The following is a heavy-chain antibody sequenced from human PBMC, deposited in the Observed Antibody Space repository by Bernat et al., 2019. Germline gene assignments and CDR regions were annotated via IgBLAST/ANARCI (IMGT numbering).Heavy chain of an antibody. Sequence: QLQLQESGPGLVKPSETLSLTCTVSGGSISSSSYYWGWIRQPPGKGLGWIASIYFSGSTYYNPSLKSRVNLSVDTSKNQFALRLSSVTATDTAVYYCARLYYDSSGYYWFDPWGQGTLVTVSS. D-gene: IGHD3-22*01. V-gene: IGHV4-39*01. CDR1: GGSISSSSYY. J-gene: IGHJ5*02. CDR3: ARLYYDSSGYYWFDP. CDR2: IYFSGST.